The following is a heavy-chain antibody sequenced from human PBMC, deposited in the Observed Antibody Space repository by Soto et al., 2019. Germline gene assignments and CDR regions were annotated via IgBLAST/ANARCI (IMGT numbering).Heavy chain of an antibody. CDR3: AKDRDYPRYYFHY. CDR2: VSPNGQGI. D-gene: IGHD3-10*01. Sequence: GGSLRLSCAASGFTLGRHGMSWVRQAPGKGLEWVSAVSPNGQGIYYADSVRGRFTISRDFSKNTVFLHMDSLRAEDTAVYSCAKDRDYPRYYFHYWGQGTLVTVSS. V-gene: IGHV3-23*01. J-gene: IGHJ4*02. CDR1: GFTLGRHG.